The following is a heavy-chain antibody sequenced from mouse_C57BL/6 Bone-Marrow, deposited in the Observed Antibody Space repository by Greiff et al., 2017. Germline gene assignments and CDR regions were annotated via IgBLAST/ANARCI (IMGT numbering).Heavy chain of an antibody. CDR2: IYPRSGNT. CDR1: GYTFTSYG. Sequence: VQLQESGAELARPGASVKLSCKASGYTFTSYGISWVKQRTGQGLEWIGEIYPRSGNTYYNEKFKGKATLTADKSSSTAYMELRSLTSEDSAVYFCARELYYYGSSPYYYAMDYWGQGTSVTVSS. CDR3: ARELYYYGSSPYYYAMDY. V-gene: IGHV1-81*01. J-gene: IGHJ4*01. D-gene: IGHD1-1*01.